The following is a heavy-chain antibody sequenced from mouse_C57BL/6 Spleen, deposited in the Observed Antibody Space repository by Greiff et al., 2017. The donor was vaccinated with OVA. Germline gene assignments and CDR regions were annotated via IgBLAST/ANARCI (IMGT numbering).Heavy chain of an antibody. V-gene: IGHV1-82*01. CDR2: LYPGDGDT. J-gene: IGHJ4*01. CDR3: ARWIPPEDY. Sequence: QVQLKEPGPELVKPGASVKISCKASGYAFSSSWMNWVKQRPGQGLEWIGRLYPGDGDTNYNGKFKGKATLTADKSSSTAYMQLSSLTSEDSAVYFCARWIPPEDYWGQGTSVTVSS. CDR1: GYAFSSSW. D-gene: IGHD5-1-1*01.